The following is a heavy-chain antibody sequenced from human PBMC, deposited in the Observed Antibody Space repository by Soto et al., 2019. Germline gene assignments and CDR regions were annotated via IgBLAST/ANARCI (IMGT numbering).Heavy chain of an antibody. J-gene: IGHJ4*02. CDR1: GGTFSSYA. CDR3: ARARDPFLEWLPFEN. D-gene: IGHD3-3*02. CDR2: IIAIFGTA. V-gene: IGHV1-69*12. Sequence: QVHLVQSGAEVKKPGSSVKVSCKASGGTFSSYAISWVRQAPGQGLEWMGGIIAIFGTANYAQKCQGRVTVTADESTSTAYMELSSLRSEDTAVYYCARARDPFLEWLPFENWGQGPLVTVSS.